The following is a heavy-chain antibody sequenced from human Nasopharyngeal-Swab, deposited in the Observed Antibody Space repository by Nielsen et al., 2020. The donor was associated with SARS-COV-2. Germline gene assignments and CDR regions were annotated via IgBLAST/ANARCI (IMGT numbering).Heavy chain of an antibody. V-gene: IGHV4-4*02. J-gene: IGHJ6*03. Sequence: SETLSLTCAVSDGSILSYSWWTWVRQSPVKGLEWIGETHHDGTAYYNPSLRSRVTISVDKSRDQISLELSFVTAADTAVYYCARGLLLYYYGSGKGYYYMDVWGKGTTVTVSS. CDR1: DGSILSYSW. CDR2: THHDGTA. CDR3: ARGLLLYYYGSGKGYYYMDV. D-gene: IGHD3-10*01.